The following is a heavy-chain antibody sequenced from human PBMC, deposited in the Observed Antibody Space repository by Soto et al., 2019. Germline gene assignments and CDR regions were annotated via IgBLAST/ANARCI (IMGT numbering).Heavy chain of an antibody. CDR3: AREELNCGGDCFAF. D-gene: IGHD2-21*01. V-gene: IGHV3-48*03. J-gene: IGHJ4*02. CDR1: GFTFSSYE. CDR2: IGTSDTNI. Sequence: EVQLVESGGGLVQPGRSLRLSCAASGFTFSSYEFNWVRQAPGKGLEWISYIGTSDTNIYYAGSVKGRFTVSRDNAKNSLYLQVNSLRAEDTAIYYCAREELNCGGDCFAFWGQGALVTVSS.